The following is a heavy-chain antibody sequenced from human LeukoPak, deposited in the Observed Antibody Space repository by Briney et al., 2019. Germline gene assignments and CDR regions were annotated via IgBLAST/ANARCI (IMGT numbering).Heavy chain of an antibody. CDR3: ARNSGSGFDY. CDR2: IDPSGGST. CDR1: GYTFTSYY. J-gene: IGHJ4*02. D-gene: IGHD2-15*01. Sequence: ASVKVSCKASGYTFTSYYIVWVRQAPGQGLEWMGRIDPSGGSTSYAQKFQGRVTMTRGTSTSTVYMELSSLISEDTPVYYCARNSGSGFDYWGQGTLVTVSS. V-gene: IGHV1-46*01.